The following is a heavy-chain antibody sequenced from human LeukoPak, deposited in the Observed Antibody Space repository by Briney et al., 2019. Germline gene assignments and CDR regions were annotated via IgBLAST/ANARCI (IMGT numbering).Heavy chain of an antibody. D-gene: IGHD6-19*01. CDR1: GGTFSSYA. V-gene: IGHV1-69*04. J-gene: IGHJ4*02. CDR3: ARGIAVALIVYFDY. Sequence: SVKVSCKASGGTFSSYAISWVRQAPGQGLEWMGRIIPILGIANYAQKFQGRVTITADESTSTAYMELSSLRSEDTAVYYCARGIAVALIVYFDYWGQGTLVTVSS. CDR2: IIPILGIA.